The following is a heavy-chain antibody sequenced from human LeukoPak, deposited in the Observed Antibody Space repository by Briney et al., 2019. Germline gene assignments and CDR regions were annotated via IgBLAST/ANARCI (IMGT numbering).Heavy chain of an antibody. J-gene: IGHJ4*02. D-gene: IGHD3-3*01. V-gene: IGHV3-53*01. Sequence: GGSLRLSCAASGFTVTNNYMSWVRQAPGKGVVWVSVFYSGGGTYYTDSVKGRFPISRDNSKNTLYLQMNSLRAEDTAVYYCARGAIYGDQGYWGQGTLVTVSS. CDR2: FYSGGGT. CDR1: GFTVTNNY. CDR3: ARGAIYGDQGY.